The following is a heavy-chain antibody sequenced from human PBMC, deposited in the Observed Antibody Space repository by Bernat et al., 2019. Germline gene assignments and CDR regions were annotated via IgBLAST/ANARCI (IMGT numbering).Heavy chain of an antibody. V-gene: IGHV3-30*03. CDR1: GFAFSTYG. D-gene: IGHD1-26*01. J-gene: IGHJ4*02. CDR3: ASGMGYSRYFDY. CDR2: ISYDGSNK. Sequence: QVQLVESGGGVVQPGRSLRLSCAASGFAFSTYGMHWVRQAPGKGLEWVVVISYDGSNKYYADSVKGRFTMSRDNSKNTLYLQMNSLRPEDTAMYYCASGMGYSRYFDYWGQGTLVTVSS.